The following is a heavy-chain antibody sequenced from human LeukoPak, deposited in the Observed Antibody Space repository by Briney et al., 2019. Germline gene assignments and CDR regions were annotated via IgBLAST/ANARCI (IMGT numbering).Heavy chain of an antibody. CDR2: INSDGSST. J-gene: IGHJ4*02. CDR1: GFTFSSYW. CDR3: ARDWSDTIFGVVNDY. V-gene: IGHV3-74*01. Sequence: GGSLRLSCAASGFTFSSYWMHWVRQAPGKGLVWVSRINSDGSSTSYADSVKGRFTISRDNAKNTLYLQMNSQRAEDTAVYYCARDWSDTIFGVVNDYWGQGTLVTVSS. D-gene: IGHD3-3*01.